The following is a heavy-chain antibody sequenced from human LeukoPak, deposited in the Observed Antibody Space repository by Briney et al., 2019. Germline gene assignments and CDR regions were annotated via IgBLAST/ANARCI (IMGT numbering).Heavy chain of an antibody. Sequence: SETLSLTCTVSGGSISSGGYYWSWIRQHPGKCLEWIVYIYYSVSTYDNPALKSRVTISVDTSKNQFSMKLSSVNAADTAVYYCARGRQGYSDTWGQGNLVTVSS. J-gene: IGHJ4*02. D-gene: IGHD5-12*01. CDR2: IYYSVST. CDR1: GGSISSGGYY. CDR3: ARGRQGYSDT. V-gene: IGHV4-31*03.